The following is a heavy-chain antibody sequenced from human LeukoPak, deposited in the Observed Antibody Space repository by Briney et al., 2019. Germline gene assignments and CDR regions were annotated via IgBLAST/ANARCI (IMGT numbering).Heavy chain of an antibody. V-gene: IGHV3-74*01. J-gene: IGHJ3*02. D-gene: IGHD2-2*01. CDR3: TRSTSNAFDI. CDR2: INNDGSST. CDR1: GFTFSNYW. Sequence: GGSLRLSCAASGFTFSNYWMYWVRQAPGKGLVWVSRINNDGSSTIYADSVKGRFTISRDNAKNTLYLQMNSLRAEDTAVYYCTRSTSNAFDIWGQGTMVTVSS.